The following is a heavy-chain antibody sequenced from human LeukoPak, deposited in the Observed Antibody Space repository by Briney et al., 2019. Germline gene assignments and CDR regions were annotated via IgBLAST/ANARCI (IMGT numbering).Heavy chain of an antibody. CDR3: ARAVLSRDWFDP. V-gene: IGHV1-18*01. CDR1: GYTLTGYG. D-gene: IGHD3-10*01. J-gene: IGHJ5*02. CDR2: ISAYNGNT. Sequence: GASVKVSCKASGYTLTGYGISWVRQAPGQGLEWMGWISAYNGNTNYAQKLQGRVTMTTDTSTSTAYMELRSLRSDDTAVYYCARAVLSRDWFDPWGQGTLVTVSS.